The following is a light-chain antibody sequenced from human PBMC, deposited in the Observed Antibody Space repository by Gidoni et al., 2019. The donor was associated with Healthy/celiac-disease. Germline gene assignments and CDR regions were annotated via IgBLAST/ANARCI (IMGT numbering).Light chain of an antibody. V-gene: IGLV7-46*01. CDR2: DTS. CDR1: TGAVTNGHY. CDR3: LLSYSGARGV. Sequence: QAVVTQEPSLTVSPGGTVTLTCGSSTGAVTNGHYPYWFRQKPGQAPRTLISDTSNKHSWTPARFSGSLLGGKAALTLSGAQPEDEAEYYCLLSYSGARGVFGGGTKLTVL. J-gene: IGLJ3*02.